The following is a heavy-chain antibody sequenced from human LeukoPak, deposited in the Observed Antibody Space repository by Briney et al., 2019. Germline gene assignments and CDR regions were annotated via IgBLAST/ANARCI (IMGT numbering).Heavy chain of an antibody. CDR2: IYTSGST. CDR3: GKIRLEDFATGY. Sequence: SETLSLTCTVSGGSISSYYWRWIRQPAGKGPEWIGCIYTSGSTNYNPSLKRRVTMSVDKSKNQFSLKQSSVTAADTAIEYCGKIRLEDFATGYWGQGTLVTVSS. V-gene: IGHV4-4*07. CDR1: GGSISSYY. J-gene: IGHJ4*01. D-gene: IGHD2-15*01.